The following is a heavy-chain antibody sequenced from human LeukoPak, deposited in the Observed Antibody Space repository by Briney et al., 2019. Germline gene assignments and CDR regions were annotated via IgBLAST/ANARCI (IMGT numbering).Heavy chain of an antibody. CDR1: GASISFGGYY. J-gene: IGHJ5*02. CDR3: AREVGQGHFDP. CDR2: IYSSGSS. Sequence: SETLSLTCSVSGASISFGGYYWSWIRQYPGKGLEWIGYIYSSGSSYYNPSLKSRLVISADTSKNQFFLNMTSVTAADTAVYYCAREVGQGHFDPWGQGTLVIVSS. V-gene: IGHV4-31*03.